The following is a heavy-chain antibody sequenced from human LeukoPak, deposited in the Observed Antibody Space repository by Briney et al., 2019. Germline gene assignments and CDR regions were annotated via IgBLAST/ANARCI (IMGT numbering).Heavy chain of an antibody. CDR3: ARDPYSGGYGAYYYYYMDV. Sequence: GGSLRLSCAASGFTFSSYGMHWVRQAPGKGLEWVAFIRYDGSNKYYADSVKGRFTISRDNAENSLYLQMNSLRDEDTAVYYCARDPYSGGYGAYYYYYMDVWGKGTTVTVSS. D-gene: IGHD6-19*01. CDR2: IRYDGSNK. CDR1: GFTFSSYG. V-gene: IGHV3-30*02. J-gene: IGHJ6*03.